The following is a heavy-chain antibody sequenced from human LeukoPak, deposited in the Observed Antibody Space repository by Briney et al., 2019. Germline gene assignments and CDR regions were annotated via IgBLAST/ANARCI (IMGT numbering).Heavy chain of an antibody. J-gene: IGHJ5*02. CDR1: GGSISTYY. CDR2: IYYSGNT. D-gene: IGHD6-13*01. Sequence: SETLSLTCTVSGGSISTYYWSWIRQPPGKGLEWIGHIYYSGNTRYNPSLKSRVTISVDTSKNQFSLKVSSVAAADTAVYYCARVQGQQLVEWFDPWGQGTLVTVSS. CDR3: ARVQGQQLVEWFDP. V-gene: IGHV4-59*12.